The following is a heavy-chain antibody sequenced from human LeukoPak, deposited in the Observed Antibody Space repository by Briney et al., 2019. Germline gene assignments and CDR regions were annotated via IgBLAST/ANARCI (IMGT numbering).Heavy chain of an antibody. CDR3: AREGYSSGWHPVGFDY. Sequence: ASVKVSCKASGYTFTSYGISWVRQAPGQGLEWMGWISAYNGNTNYAQKLQGRVTMTTDTSTSTAYMELRSLRSDDTAVYYCAREGYSSGWHPVGFDYWGQGTLVTVSS. CDR2: ISAYNGNT. J-gene: IGHJ4*02. D-gene: IGHD6-19*01. CDR1: GYTFTSYG. V-gene: IGHV1-18*01.